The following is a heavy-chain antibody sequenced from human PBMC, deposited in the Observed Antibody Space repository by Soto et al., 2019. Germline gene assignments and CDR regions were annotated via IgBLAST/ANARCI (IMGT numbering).Heavy chain of an antibody. V-gene: IGHV3-30-3*01. J-gene: IGHJ4*02. CDR2: ISYDGSNK. CDR3: ARGWLTNRPYFDY. Sequence: GGSLRLSCAASGFTFSSYAMRWVRQAPGKGLEWVAVISYDGSNKYYADSVKGRFTISRDNSKNTLYLQMNSLRSEDTAVYYCARGWLTNRPYFDYWGQGTPVTVSS. D-gene: IGHD6-19*01. CDR1: GFTFSSYA.